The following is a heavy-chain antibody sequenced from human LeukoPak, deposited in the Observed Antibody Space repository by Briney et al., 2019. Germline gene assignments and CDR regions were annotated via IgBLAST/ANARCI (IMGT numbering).Heavy chain of an antibody. CDR1: GFTFSSYW. CDR3: ARDRVHSYGSASPFVHYYYYGMDV. D-gene: IGHD5-18*01. Sequence: GGSLRLSCAPSGFTFSSYWMSWVRQAPGKGLEWVANIKQDGSEKYYEDSVKGRFTISRDNAKNSLYLQMNSLRAEDTAVYYCARDRVHSYGSASPFVHYYYYGMDVWGQGTTVTVSS. CDR2: IKQDGSEK. J-gene: IGHJ6*02. V-gene: IGHV3-7*01.